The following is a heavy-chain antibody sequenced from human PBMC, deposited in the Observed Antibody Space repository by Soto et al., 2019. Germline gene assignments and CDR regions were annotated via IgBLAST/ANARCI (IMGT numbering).Heavy chain of an antibody. CDR3: ARHRFIRGSEQLVPNWFDP. V-gene: IGHV4-39*01. Sequence: SETLSLTCTVSGGSISSSSYYWGWIRQPPGKGLEWIGSIYYSGSTYYNPSLKSRVTISVDTSKNQFPLKLSSVTAADTAVYYCARHRFIRGSEQLVPNWFDPWGQGTLVTVSS. D-gene: IGHD6-6*01. CDR1: GGSISSSSYY. J-gene: IGHJ5*02. CDR2: IYYSGST.